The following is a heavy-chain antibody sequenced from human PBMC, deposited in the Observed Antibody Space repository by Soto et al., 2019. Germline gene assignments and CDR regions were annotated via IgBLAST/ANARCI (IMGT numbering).Heavy chain of an antibody. Sequence: QVLLVQSGAEVKKPGSSVKVSCKASGGTFSSYTISWVRQAPGQGLEWMGRIIPILGIANYAQKFQGRVTITADKSTSTAYMELSSLRSEDTAVYYCARSANYDFWSGYAIGGYYYYYMDVWGKGTTVTVSS. V-gene: IGHV1-69*02. CDR3: ARSANYDFWSGYAIGGYYYYYMDV. CDR1: GGTFSSYT. CDR2: IIPILGIA. J-gene: IGHJ6*03. D-gene: IGHD3-3*01.